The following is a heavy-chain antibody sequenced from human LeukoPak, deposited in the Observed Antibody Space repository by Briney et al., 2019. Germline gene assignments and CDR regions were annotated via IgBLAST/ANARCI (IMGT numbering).Heavy chain of an antibody. CDR1: GGSISSGGYS. CDR3: ARGSMVRGVPNWFDP. V-gene: IGHV4-31*11. D-gene: IGHD3-10*01. J-gene: IGHJ5*02. CDR2: IYYSGST. Sequence: SQTLSLTCVVSGGSISSGGYSWSWIRQQPGKGLEWIGYIYYSGSTYYNPSLRSRVTISVDTSKNQFSLKLSSVTAADTAVYYCARGSMVRGVPNWFDPWGQGTLVTVSS.